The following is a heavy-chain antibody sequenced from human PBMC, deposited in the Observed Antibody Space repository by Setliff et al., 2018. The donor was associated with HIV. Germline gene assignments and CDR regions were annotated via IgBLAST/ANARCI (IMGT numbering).Heavy chain of an antibody. Sequence: PSETLSLTCTVSGYSSAGNLAWAWIRQHPKKGLEWIGSIWHAGNTLYNPSLKSRVSISMDTSKNQFSLKLHSVTAADTAIYHCAKGGDSSHWLGPWGQGTLVTVSS. CDR2: IWHAGNT. D-gene: IGHD3-16*01. CDR3: AKGGDSSHWLGP. CDR1: GYSSAGNLA. V-gene: IGHV4-38-2*02. J-gene: IGHJ5*02.